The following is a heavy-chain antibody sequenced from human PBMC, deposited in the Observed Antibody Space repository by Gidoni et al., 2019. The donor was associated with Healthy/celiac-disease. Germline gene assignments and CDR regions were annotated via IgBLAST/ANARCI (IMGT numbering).Heavy chain of an antibody. D-gene: IGHD4-17*01. Sequence: QVQLVQSGAAVKNPGSSAKVSCKASGGTFSRHAISWVRQAPGQGLEWMGGIIPIFGTANYAQKFQGRVTITADESTSTAYMELSSLRSEDTAVYYCAGYELGGDYGDLEPYYYYGMDVWGQGTTVTVSS. CDR2: IIPIFGTA. CDR1: GGTFSRHA. CDR3: AGYELGGDYGDLEPYYYYGMDV. J-gene: IGHJ6*02. V-gene: IGHV1-69*01.